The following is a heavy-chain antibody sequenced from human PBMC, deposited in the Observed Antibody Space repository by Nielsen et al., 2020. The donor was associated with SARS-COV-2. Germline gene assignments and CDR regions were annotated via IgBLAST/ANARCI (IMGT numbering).Heavy chain of an antibody. V-gene: IGHV3-48*03. D-gene: IGHD2-15*01. J-gene: IGHJ6*02. Sequence: GESLKISCAASGFTFSSYAMSWVRQAPGKGLEWVSYISSSGSTIYYADSVKGRFTISRDNAKNSLYLQMNSLRAEDTAVYYCARDQFLGYCSGGSCYSNYYGMDVWGQGTTVTVSS. CDR1: GFTFSSYA. CDR3: ARDQFLGYCSGGSCYSNYYGMDV. CDR2: ISSSGSTI.